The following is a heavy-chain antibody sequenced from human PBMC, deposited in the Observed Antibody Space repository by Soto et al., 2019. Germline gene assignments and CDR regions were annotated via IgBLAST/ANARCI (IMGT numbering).Heavy chain of an antibody. CDR3: ARDWVHERWFDP. CDR1: GGSVNTGDYY. D-gene: IGHD1-1*01. CDR2: IFYSGTT. V-gene: IGHV4-30-4*01. Sequence: KPSETLSLTCTVSGGSVNTGDYYWSWIRQSPGKGLEWIGSIFYSGTTYYNPSLPGRITISIDTSKNQFSLRLTSVTAADTALYYCARDWVHERWFDPWGQGTLVTV. J-gene: IGHJ5*02.